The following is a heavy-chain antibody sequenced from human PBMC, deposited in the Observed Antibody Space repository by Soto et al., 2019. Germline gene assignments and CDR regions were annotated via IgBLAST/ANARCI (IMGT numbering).Heavy chain of an antibody. CDR1: GFTFRSYE. V-gene: IGHV3-48*03. CDR3: ARTPRRVDTAMVTS. Sequence: GGSLRLSCAASGFTFRSYEMNWVRQAPGKGLEWVSYISSSGSTIYYADSVKGRFTISRDNAKNSLYLQMNSLRAEDTSVYYCARTPRRVDTAMVTSWGQGTLVTVSS. D-gene: IGHD5-18*01. CDR2: ISSSGSTI. J-gene: IGHJ5*02.